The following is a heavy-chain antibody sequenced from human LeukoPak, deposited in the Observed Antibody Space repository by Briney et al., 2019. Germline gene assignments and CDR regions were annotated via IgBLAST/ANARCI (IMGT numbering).Heavy chain of an antibody. CDR3: ARPLSGGSLFGV. Sequence: GGSLRLSCAASGFTFSSYEMNWVRQAPGKGLEWVSYISSSGSTIYYADSVKGRFTISRDNAKNSLYLQMNSLRAEDTAVYYCARPLSGGSLFGVWGKGTTVTVSS. V-gene: IGHV3-48*03. CDR2: ISSSGSTI. J-gene: IGHJ6*04. CDR1: GFTFSSYE. D-gene: IGHD2-15*01.